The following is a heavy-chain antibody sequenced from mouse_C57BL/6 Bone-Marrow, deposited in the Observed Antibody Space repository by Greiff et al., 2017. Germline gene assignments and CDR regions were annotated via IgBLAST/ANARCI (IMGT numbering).Heavy chain of an antibody. Sequence: QVQLQQPGAELVMPGASVKLSCKASGYTFTSYWMHWVKQRPGQGLEWIGEIDPSDSYTNYNQKFKGKSTLTVDKSSSTAYMQLSSLTSEDSAVYYCARSYYSNYGGVYYYAMDYWGQGTSVTVSS. J-gene: IGHJ4*01. CDR1: GYTFTSYW. V-gene: IGHV1-69*01. D-gene: IGHD2-5*01. CDR3: ARSYYSNYGGVYYYAMDY. CDR2: IDPSDSYT.